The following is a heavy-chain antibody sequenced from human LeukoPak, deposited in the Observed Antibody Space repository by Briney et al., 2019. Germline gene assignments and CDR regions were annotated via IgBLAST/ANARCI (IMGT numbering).Heavy chain of an antibody. V-gene: IGHV1-2*04. CDR3: ARDLTRWLSPYYYYGMDV. Sequence: ASVKVSCKASGYTFTGYYMHWVRQAPGQGLEWMGWINPNSGGTNYAQKFQGWVTMTRDTSISTAYMELSRLRSDDTAVYYCARDLTRWLSPYYYYGMDVWGQGTTVTVSS. CDR1: GYTFTGYY. J-gene: IGHJ6*02. D-gene: IGHD3-22*01. CDR2: INPNSGGT.